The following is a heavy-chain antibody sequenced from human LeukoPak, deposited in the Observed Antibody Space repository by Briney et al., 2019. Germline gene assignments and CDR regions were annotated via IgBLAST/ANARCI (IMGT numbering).Heavy chain of an antibody. V-gene: IGHV4-39*07. CDR2: VYYGRTT. Sequence: PSETLSLTCTVSAGSFISSSHHWGWIRQSPGKGLEWIGTVYYGRTTYYNPSLKSRVTISVDTSKNQFSLKLSSVTAADTAVYYCARGLTGMGPRTAYYDFWSGYYRVLDYWGQGTLVTVSS. J-gene: IGHJ4*02. CDR3: ARGLTGMGPRTAYYDFWSGYYRVLDY. D-gene: IGHD3-3*01. CDR1: AGSFISSSHH.